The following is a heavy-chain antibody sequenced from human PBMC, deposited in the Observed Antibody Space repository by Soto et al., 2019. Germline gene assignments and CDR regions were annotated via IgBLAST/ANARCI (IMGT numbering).Heavy chain of an antibody. Sequence: EVQVLESGGDLVQPGGSLRLSCAASGFTIRNYAMSWVRQAPGKALEWVSGISGSSARTSYADSVKGRFTISKDTSSNTLYLQMNSLRVEDTAVYHCEGSWTWGQGTMVTFSS. J-gene: IGHJ3*01. D-gene: IGHD5-12*01. V-gene: IGHV3-23*01. CDR2: ISGSSART. CDR1: GFTIRNYA. CDR3: EGSWT.